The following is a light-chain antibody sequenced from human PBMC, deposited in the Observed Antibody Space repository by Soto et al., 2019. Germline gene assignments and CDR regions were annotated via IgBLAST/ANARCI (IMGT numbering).Light chain of an antibody. CDR2: GNR. Sequence: QSVLTQPPSVSGAPGQRVTISCTGNSSNLGAGYDVHWYQQLPGAAPKLVIFGNRNRPSGVPERFSGSKSGTSASLAITGLQAEDEADYYCAAWDDSLNGLLFGGGTKLTVL. J-gene: IGLJ2*01. CDR3: AAWDDSLNGLL. CDR1: SSNLGAGYD. V-gene: IGLV1-40*01.